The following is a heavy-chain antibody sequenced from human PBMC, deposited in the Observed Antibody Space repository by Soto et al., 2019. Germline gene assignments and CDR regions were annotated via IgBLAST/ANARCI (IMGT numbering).Heavy chain of an antibody. CDR3: AAGEASSRNLAPYYLDF. Sequence: GESLKISCKGSGYSFTSHWIGWVRQMPGKGLEWMGIIYPRNSDTRYSPSVEGQVTMSVDKSVSTAYLQWSSLKASDTAMYYCAAGEASSRNLAPYYLDFWGQGTLVTVSS. V-gene: IGHV5-51*01. D-gene: IGHD6-13*01. CDR2: IYPRNSDT. CDR1: GYSFTSHW. J-gene: IGHJ4*02.